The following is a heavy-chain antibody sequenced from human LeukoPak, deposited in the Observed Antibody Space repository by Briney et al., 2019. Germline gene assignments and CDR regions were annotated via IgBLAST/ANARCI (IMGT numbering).Heavy chain of an antibody. V-gene: IGHV3-48*04. D-gene: IGHD6-19*01. J-gene: IGHJ4*02. Sequence: GGSLRLSCAASGFTFSSYSMNWVRQASGKGLEWVSYISSTSSTIYYADSVTGRFTISRDNAKNSLYLQMNSLRAEDTAVYYCARDHSVAGLFENWGQGTLVTVSS. CDR1: GFTFSSYS. CDR3: ARDHSVAGLFEN. CDR2: ISSTSSTI.